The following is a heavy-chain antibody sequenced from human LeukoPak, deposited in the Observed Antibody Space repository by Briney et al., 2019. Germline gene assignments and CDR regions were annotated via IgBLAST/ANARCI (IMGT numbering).Heavy chain of an antibody. CDR2: IDSNGTKT. D-gene: IGHD3-3*01. Sequence: GGSLRLSCAASGFTCSSYTMSWVRQAPGKVLAWVSGIDSNGTKTTYADSVKGRFTISRDNPRNTLYLQMNSLRAEDTAVYYCAKDETGFLNYFHYWGQGALVTVSS. J-gene: IGHJ4*02. CDR3: AKDETGFLNYFHY. V-gene: IGHV3-23*01. CDR1: GFTCSSYT.